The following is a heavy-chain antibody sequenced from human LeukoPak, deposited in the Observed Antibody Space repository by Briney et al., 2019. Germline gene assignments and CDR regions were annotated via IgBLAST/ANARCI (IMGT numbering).Heavy chain of an antibody. J-gene: IGHJ4*02. CDR3: ARGDYYYDSSGYGFYFDY. D-gene: IGHD3-22*01. CDR1: GGSISSYY. Sequence: SETLSLTCTVSGGSISSYYWSWIRQPPGKGLEWIGYIYYSGSTNYNPSLKGRVTISVDTSKNQFSLKLSSVTAADTAVYYCARGDYYYDSSGYGFYFDYWGQGTLVTVSS. CDR2: IYYSGST. V-gene: IGHV4-59*01.